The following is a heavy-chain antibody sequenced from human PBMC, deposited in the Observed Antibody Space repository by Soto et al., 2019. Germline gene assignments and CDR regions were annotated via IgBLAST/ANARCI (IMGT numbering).Heavy chain of an antibody. Sequence: GGSLRLSCAASGFTFSTYWMSWVRQAPGKGLEWVANIKEDGSEKYYVDSVEGRFTISRDNAKNSLYLQMTSLRAEDTALYYCARGWGYFDSSGFLYLYAMDVWRQRTTVTVSS. J-gene: IGHJ6*02. CDR3: ARGWGYFDSSGFLYLYAMDV. V-gene: IGHV3-7*01. CDR1: GFTFSTYW. D-gene: IGHD3-22*01. CDR2: IKEDGSEK.